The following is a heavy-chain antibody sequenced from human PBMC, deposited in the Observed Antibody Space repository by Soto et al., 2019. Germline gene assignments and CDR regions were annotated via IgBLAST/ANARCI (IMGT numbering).Heavy chain of an antibody. CDR2: ISSSSNSI. Sequence: PGGSLRLSCAASGFTFSTFSMHWVRQAPGKGLEWISYISSSSNSIYYADSVKGRFTISRDDAKNSLYLQMNSLRAEDTAVYYCARAYYYDSSVYYRWFDPWGQVTLVTVS. CDR3: ARAYYYDSSVYYRWFDP. CDR1: GFTFSTFS. J-gene: IGHJ5*02. V-gene: IGHV3-48*01. D-gene: IGHD3-22*01.